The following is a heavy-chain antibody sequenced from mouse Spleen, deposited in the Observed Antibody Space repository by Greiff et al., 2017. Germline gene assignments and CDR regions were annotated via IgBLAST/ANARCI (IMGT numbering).Heavy chain of an antibody. V-gene: IGHV5-16*01. J-gene: IGHJ2*01. CDR1: GFTFSDYY. D-gene: IGHD2-10*01. CDR3: ARAVPTGVFDY. Sequence: EVKLVESEGGLVQPGSSMKLSCTASGFTFSDYYMAWVRQVPEKGLEWVANINYDGSSTYYLDSLKSRFIISRDNAKNILYLQMSSLKSEDTATYYCARAVPTGVFDYWGQGTTLTVSS. CDR2: INYDGSST.